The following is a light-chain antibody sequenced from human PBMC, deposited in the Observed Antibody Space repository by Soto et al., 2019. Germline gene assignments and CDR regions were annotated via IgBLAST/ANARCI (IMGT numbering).Light chain of an antibody. V-gene: IGKV3-15*01. CDR2: DAS. Sequence: IVLTQSPATLSLSPWEIATLSCSAIQSVSSNLAWYQQKHGQATRLLIYDASTRATVIPARFSGSGSGTELNLTISSLQSEDFAVYYCQQYNDWPQITFGQGTRLEI. CDR1: QSVSSN. J-gene: IGKJ5*01. CDR3: QQYNDWPQIT.